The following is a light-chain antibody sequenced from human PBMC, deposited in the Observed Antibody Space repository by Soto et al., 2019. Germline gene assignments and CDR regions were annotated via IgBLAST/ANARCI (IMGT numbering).Light chain of an antibody. CDR1: SSDVGGYNY. V-gene: IGLV2-14*03. J-gene: IGLJ2*01. CDR2: DVR. CDR3: SSYTSTTTALV. Sequence: QSALTQPASVSGSPGQSITISCTGTSSDVGGYNYVSWYQQHPGKAPKLMIYDVRNRPSGVSSRFSGSKSGNTASLTISGLQAEDEADYYCSSYTSTTTALVFGGGTKVTVL.